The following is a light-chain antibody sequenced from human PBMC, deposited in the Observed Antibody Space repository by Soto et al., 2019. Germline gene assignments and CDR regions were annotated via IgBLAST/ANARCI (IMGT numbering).Light chain of an antibody. CDR2: DVS. V-gene: IGLV2-14*01. Sequence: QSALTQPASVSGSPGQSITISCTGTSSDVGGYNYVSWYQQHPGKAPKFMIYDVSNRPSGVSNRFSGSKSGNTASLTISRLQAEDEADYYCSSYTSSSTHVVFGGGTKVTVL. J-gene: IGLJ2*01. CDR3: SSYTSSSTHVV. CDR1: SSDVGGYNY.